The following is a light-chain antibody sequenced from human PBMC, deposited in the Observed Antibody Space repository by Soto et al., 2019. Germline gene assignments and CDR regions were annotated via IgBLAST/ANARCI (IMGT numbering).Light chain of an antibody. V-gene: IGKV1-9*01. J-gene: IGKJ1*01. CDR1: QGISSN. Sequence: DIQLTQSPSFLSASVGDRVTITCRASQGISSNLAWYQQKPGKAPKLLIYAASTLQSGVSSRFSGSGSGTDFTLTISSLQPDYFATYYCQQYNSYRAFGQGTKVDIK. CDR3: QQYNSYRA. CDR2: AAS.